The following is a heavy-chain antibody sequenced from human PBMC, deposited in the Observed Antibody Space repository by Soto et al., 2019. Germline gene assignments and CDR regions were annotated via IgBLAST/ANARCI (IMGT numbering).Heavy chain of an antibody. V-gene: IGHV1-18*01. CDR2: ISAYNGNT. J-gene: IGHJ4*02. Sequence: ASVKVSCKASGYTFTSYGISWVRQAPGQGLEWMGWISAYNGNTNYAQKLQGRVTMTTDTSTSTAYMELRSLRSDDTAVYYCARGEYYYASSGYPLHSDYWGQGTLVTVSS. CDR3: ARGEYYYASSGYPLHSDY. D-gene: IGHD3-22*01. CDR1: GYTFTSYG.